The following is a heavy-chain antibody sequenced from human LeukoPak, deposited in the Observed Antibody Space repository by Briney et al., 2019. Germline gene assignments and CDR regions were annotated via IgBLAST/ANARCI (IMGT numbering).Heavy chain of an antibody. Sequence: ASVKVSCTASGYTFTGYYMHWVRQAPGQGLEWMGRINPNSGGTNYAQKFQGRVTMTRDTSSNTAYMELSRLRSDDTAVYYCARGGYYCRGDSRYGTDYWGPGALVTVSS. CDR1: GYTFTGYY. CDR3: ARGGYYCRGDSRYGTDY. D-gene: IGHD2-15*01. CDR2: INPNSGGT. J-gene: IGHJ4*02. V-gene: IGHV1-2*06.